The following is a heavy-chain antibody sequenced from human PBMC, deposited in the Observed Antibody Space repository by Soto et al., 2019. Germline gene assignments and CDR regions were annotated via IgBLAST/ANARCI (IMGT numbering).Heavy chain of an antibody. V-gene: IGHV6-1*01. CDR3: AREGGNRYYYYGMDV. CDR2: TYYRSKWYN. J-gene: IGHJ6*02. CDR1: GDSVSSNSAA. D-gene: IGHD1-26*01. Sequence: SQTLSLTCDISGDSVSSNSAAWNWIRQSPSRGLQWLGRTYYRSKWYNDYAVSVKSRISINPDTSKNQFSLQLNSVISEDTAVYYCAREGGNRYYYYGMDVWGQGTTVTVSS.